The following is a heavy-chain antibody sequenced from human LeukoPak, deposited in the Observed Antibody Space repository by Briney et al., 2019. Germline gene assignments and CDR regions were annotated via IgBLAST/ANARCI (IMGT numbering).Heavy chain of an antibody. CDR3: AKDDYYDTSGYRD. Sequence: SGGSLRLSCAASGFTFNTYGMNWVRQAPGKGLEWVSTISGSGGSTYYADSVKGRFTISRDNSKNTLYLQMNSLRAEDTAVYYCAKDDYYDTSGYRDWGQGTLVTVSS. CDR1: GFTFNTYG. CDR2: ISGSGGST. J-gene: IGHJ4*02. D-gene: IGHD3-22*01. V-gene: IGHV3-23*01.